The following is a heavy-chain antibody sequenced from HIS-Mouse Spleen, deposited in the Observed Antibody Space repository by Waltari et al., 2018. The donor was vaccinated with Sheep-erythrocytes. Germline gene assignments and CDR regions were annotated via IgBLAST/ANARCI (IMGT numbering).Heavy chain of an antibody. D-gene: IGHD5-12*01. CDR2: ISWDGGST. J-gene: IGHJ4*02. CDR3: AKDKFVGYSGYYFDY. CDR1: GYAFDDHA. Sequence: EVQLVESGGVVVRPGGCLRLSCAVSGYAFDDHAMHWVRQAPGKGVEWVSRISWDGGSTYYADSVKGRFTISRDNSKNSLYLQMNSLRAEDTALYYCAKDKFVGYSGYYFDYWGQGTLVTVSS. V-gene: IGHV3-43D*03.